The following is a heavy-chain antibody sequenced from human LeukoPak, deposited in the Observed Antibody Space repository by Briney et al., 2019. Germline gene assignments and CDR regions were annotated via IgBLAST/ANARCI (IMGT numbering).Heavy chain of an antibody. J-gene: IGHJ4*02. V-gene: IGHV4-39*01. CDR2: IYYSGST. CDR3: ARQGGCYYTPFDS. D-gene: IGHD1-26*01. Sequence: SETLSLTCTVSGGSISSSSYYWGWIRQPPGKGLEWIGNIYYSGSTYYNPSLRSRVTISVDTSKNQFSLKLNSVTAADTAVYYCARQGGCYYTPFDSWGQGTLVTVSS. CDR1: GGSISSSSYY.